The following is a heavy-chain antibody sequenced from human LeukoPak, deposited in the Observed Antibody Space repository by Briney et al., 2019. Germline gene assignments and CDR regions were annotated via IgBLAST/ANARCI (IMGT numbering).Heavy chain of an antibody. CDR2: IYSGGST. D-gene: IGHD6-19*01. J-gene: IGHJ6*03. CDR3: ARGAGYSSGWNSLGGYYYMDV. CDR1: GFTVSSNY. Sequence: PGGSLRLSCAASGFTVSSNYMSWVRQAPGKGLEWVSVIYSGGSTYYADSVKGRFTISRDNSKSTLYLQMNSLKAEDTAVYYCARGAGYSSGWNSLGGYYYMDVWGKGTTVTVSS. V-gene: IGHV3-66*01.